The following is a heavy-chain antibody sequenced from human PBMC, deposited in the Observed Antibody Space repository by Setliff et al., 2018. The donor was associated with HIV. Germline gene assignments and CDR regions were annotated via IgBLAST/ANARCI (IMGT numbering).Heavy chain of an antibody. V-gene: IGHV5-51*01. D-gene: IGHD6-13*01. CDR1: DYTFTTYW. Sequence: GESLKISCKAVDYTFTTYWIGWVRQMPGESLEWMGIIYPDDSNIRYNPSFQSQVTISADKSITTAYLEIHNLKASDTATYYCARRDGRSMNAFQIWGPGTMVTVSS. CDR3: ARRDGRSMNAFQI. CDR2: IYPDDSNI. J-gene: IGHJ3*01.